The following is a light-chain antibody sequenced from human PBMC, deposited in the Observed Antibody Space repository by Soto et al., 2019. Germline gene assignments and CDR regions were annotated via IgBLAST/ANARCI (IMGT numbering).Light chain of an antibody. V-gene: IGKV1-5*03. CDR1: QSIGTS. CDR3: QQHGSYPRT. J-gene: IGKJ1*01. Sequence: DIQMTQSPSTLSASVGDRVTITCRASQSIGTSLAWYQQRPGKAPKLLIYLASNLEVGVPSRFSGSESGTEFTLAISSLQPDDFATYYCQQHGSYPRTLGQGTKVEI. CDR2: LAS.